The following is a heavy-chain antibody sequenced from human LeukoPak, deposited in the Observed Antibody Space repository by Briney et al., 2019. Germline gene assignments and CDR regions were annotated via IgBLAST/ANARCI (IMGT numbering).Heavy chain of an antibody. D-gene: IGHD3-22*01. CDR3: ARGAPLNYYDSSGFFDY. V-gene: IGHV4-59*08. CDR2: IYYSGST. Sequence: PSETLSLTCTVSGGSISTYYWNWIRQPPGKGLEWIGYIYYSGSTNYNPSLKSRVTISVDTSKNQFSLKLSSVTAADTAVYYCARGAPLNYYDSSGFFDYWGQGTLVTVSS. CDR1: GGSISTYY. J-gene: IGHJ4*02.